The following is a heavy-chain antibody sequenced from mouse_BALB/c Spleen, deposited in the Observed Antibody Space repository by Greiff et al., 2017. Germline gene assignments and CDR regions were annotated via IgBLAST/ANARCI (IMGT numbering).Heavy chain of an antibody. CDR2: ISSGGST. CDR1: GFTFSSYA. Sequence: EVQLVESGGGLVKPGGSLKLSCAASGFTFSSYAMSWVRQTPEQRLEWVASISSGGSTYYPDSVKGRFTISRDNARNILYRQMSSLRSEDTAMYYGARGTTVVARHWYFDVWGAGTTVTVSS. CDR3: ARGTTVVARHWYFDV. D-gene: IGHD1-1*01. J-gene: IGHJ1*01. V-gene: IGHV5-6-5*01.